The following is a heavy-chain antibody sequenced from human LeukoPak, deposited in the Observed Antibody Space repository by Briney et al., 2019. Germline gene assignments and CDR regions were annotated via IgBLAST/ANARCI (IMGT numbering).Heavy chain of an antibody. D-gene: IGHD2-2*01. CDR2: ISSSSSYI. CDR1: GFTFSSYS. CDR3: ARANVPAATSDAFDI. Sequence: GGSLRLSCAASGFTFSSYSMNWVRQAPGKGLEWVSSISSSSSYIYYADSVKGRFTISRDNSKNTLYLQMNSLRAEDTAVYYCARANVPAATSDAFDIWGQGTMVTVSS. J-gene: IGHJ3*02. V-gene: IGHV3-21*01.